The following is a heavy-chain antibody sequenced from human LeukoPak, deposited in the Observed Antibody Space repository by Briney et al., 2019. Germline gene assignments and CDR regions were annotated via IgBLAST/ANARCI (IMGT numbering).Heavy chain of an antibody. Sequence: SGRSLRLSCAASGFNFDDYGMHWVRQAPGKGLEWVSLISGDGGSTYYADSVKGRFTISRDNSKNSLYLQMNGLRTEDTALYYCAKDMGVFFDYWGQGTLVTVSS. CDR3: AKDMGVFFDY. CDR1: GFNFDDYG. V-gene: IGHV3-43*02. CDR2: ISGDGGST. J-gene: IGHJ4*02.